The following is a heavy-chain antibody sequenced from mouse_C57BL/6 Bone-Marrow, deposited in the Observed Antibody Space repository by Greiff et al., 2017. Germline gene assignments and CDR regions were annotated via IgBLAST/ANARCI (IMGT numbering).Heavy chain of an antibody. D-gene: IGHD4-1*01. CDR3: ARRTGRGEAWFAY. J-gene: IGHJ3*01. V-gene: IGHV5-17*01. CDR2: ISSGSSTI. CDR1: GFTFSDYG. Sequence: EVNVVESGGGLVKPGGSLKLSCAASGFTFSDYGMHWVRQAPEKGLEWVAYISSGSSTIYYADTVKGRFTISRDNAKNTLFLQMTSLRSEDAAMYYCARRTGRGEAWFAYWGQGTLVTVSA.